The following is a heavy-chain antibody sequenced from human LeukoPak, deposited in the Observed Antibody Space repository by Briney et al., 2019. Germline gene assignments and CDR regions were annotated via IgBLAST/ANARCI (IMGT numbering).Heavy chain of an antibody. CDR3: AREPRAGRRYFDL. V-gene: IGHV3-30-3*01. Sequence: PGGSLRLSCAASGFTFSSYWMSWVRQAPGKGLEWVAAISNDGSNKNYADSVKGRFTISRDNSKNTLYLQMNSLRAEDTAVYYCAREPRAGRRYFDLWGRGTLVTVSS. CDR1: GFTFSSYW. CDR2: ISNDGSNK. J-gene: IGHJ2*01.